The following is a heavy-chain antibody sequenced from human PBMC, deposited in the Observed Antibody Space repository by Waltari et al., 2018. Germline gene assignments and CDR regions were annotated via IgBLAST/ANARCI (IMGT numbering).Heavy chain of an antibody. V-gene: IGHV3-53*01. CDR2: LYHAGNT. CDR3: ARGNTKYGMDV. J-gene: IGHJ6*02. D-gene: IGHD2-8*01. CDR1: GFNVSSYY. Sequence: EVQLVESGGHLIQPGGSLRVSCAASGFNVSSYYMNWVRQAPGKGLEWVSILYHAGNTYYADSVKGRFTFSRDNSKNTLCLQMNSLRAEDTAVYYCARGNTKYGMDVWGPGTTVTVSS.